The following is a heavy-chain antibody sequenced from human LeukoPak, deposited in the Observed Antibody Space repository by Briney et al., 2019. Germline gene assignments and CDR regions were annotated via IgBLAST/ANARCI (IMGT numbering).Heavy chain of an antibody. Sequence: GGSLRLSCAASGFTFSSYAMNWVRQAPGKGLEWVSAISGSGGSPYYADSVKGRFTISRDNSKNTLYLQMNSLRAEDTAVYYCAKDYSGWYVGPDYWGQGTLVTVSS. V-gene: IGHV3-23*01. CDR1: GFTFSSYA. CDR2: ISGSGGSP. D-gene: IGHD6-19*01. CDR3: AKDYSGWYVGPDY. J-gene: IGHJ4*02.